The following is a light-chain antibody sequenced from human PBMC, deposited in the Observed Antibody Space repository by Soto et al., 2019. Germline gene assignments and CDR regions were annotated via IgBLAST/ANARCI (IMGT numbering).Light chain of an antibody. CDR1: QSVSSSY. CDR3: QQSGSSSGWT. J-gene: IGKJ1*01. Sequence: EIVLTQSPGTLSLSPGERATLSCRASQSVSSSYVAWYQQKPGQAPRLLIYGASGRATGIPDRFSGSGSGTDFTHTISRLEPEDFAVYYCQQSGSSSGWTFGQGTKVEIK. V-gene: IGKV3-20*01. CDR2: GAS.